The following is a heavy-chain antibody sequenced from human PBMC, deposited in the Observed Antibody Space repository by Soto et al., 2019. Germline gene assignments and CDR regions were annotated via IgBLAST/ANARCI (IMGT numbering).Heavy chain of an antibody. J-gene: IGHJ6*02. CDR3: ARVLVAGYYFYGMDV. CDR2: TRNKANSYNT. Sequence: EVQLVESGGGLVQPGGSLRLSCAVSGFTLSENYVDWVRQAPGKGLEWVGRTRNKANSYNTEYAASVKGRFTISRDDPKSSVELQMNSLKTEDTAVYYCARVLVAGYYFYGMDVWGPGTTVTVSS. CDR1: GFTLSENY. D-gene: IGHD2-15*01. V-gene: IGHV3-72*01.